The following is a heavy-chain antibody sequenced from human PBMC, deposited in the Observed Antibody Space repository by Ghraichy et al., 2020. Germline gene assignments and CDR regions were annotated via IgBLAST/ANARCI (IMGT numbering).Heavy chain of an antibody. CDR1: GGTFSSYA. CDR3: ARDATSPGGDWFDP. D-gene: IGHD3-10*01. CDR2: IIPIFGTA. Sequence: SVKVSCKASGGTFSSYAISWVRQAPGQGLEWMGGIIPIFGTANYAQKFQGRVTITADESTSTAYMELSSLRSEDTAVYYCARDATSPGGDWFDPWGQGTLVTVSS. V-gene: IGHV1-69*13. J-gene: IGHJ5*02.